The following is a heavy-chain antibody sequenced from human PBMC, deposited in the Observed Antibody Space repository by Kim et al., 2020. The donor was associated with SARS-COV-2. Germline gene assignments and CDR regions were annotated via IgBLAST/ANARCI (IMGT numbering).Heavy chain of an antibody. V-gene: IGHV4-59*13. CDR3: ARDLGCIVAGSCDTYYYYGMDV. D-gene: IGHD6-13*01. CDR2: IYYSGST. J-gene: IGHJ6*02. CDR1: GGSISSYY. Sequence: SETLSLTCTVSGGSISSYYWSWIRQPPGKGLEWIGYIYYSGSTNYNPSLKSRVTISVDTSKNQFSLKLSSVTAADTAVYYCARDLGCIVAGSCDTYYYYGMDVWGQGTTVTVSS.